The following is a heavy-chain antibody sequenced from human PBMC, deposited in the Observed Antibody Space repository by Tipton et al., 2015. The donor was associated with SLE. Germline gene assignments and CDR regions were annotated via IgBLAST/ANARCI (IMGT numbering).Heavy chain of an antibody. D-gene: IGHD2-2*02. CDR3: ARDRDIVLEPVPIPPAFDI. Sequence: TLSLTCTVSGGSISSSSYYWGWIRQSPGKGLEWIGSIYYSGSTYYNPSLKSRVTVSADTSKNQFSLKLSSVTAADTAVYYCARDRDIVLEPVPIPPAFDIWGKGTMVTVSS. J-gene: IGHJ3*02. V-gene: IGHV4-39*07. CDR1: GGSISSSSYY. CDR2: IYYSGST.